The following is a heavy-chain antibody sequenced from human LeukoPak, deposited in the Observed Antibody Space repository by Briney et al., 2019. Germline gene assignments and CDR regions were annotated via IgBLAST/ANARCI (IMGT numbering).Heavy chain of an antibody. CDR2: TSGNGAKT. CDR3: AKDSGWPFDY. D-gene: IGHD6-19*01. J-gene: IGHJ4*02. Sequence: GGSLRLSCVVSGLTFSNYWMIWVRQAPGKGLEWVSATSGNGAKTYYADSVKGRFTISRDNSRNTLYLQMNSLRAEDTAVYYCAKDSGWPFDYWGQGTLVTVSS. CDR1: GLTFSNYW. V-gene: IGHV3-23*01.